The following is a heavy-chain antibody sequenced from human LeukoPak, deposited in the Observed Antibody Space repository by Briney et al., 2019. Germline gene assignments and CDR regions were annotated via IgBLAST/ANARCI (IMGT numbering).Heavy chain of an antibody. CDR1: GGSISSSSYY. D-gene: IGHD6-6*01. CDR2: IYYSGST. V-gene: IGHV4-61*05. J-gene: IGHJ3*02. Sequence: SETLSLTCTVSGGSISSSSYYWGWIRQPPGKGLEWIGYIYYSGSTNYNPSLKSRVTISVDTSKNQFSLKLSSVTAADTAVYYCARCLAALDAFDIWGQGTMVTVSS. CDR3: ARCLAALDAFDI.